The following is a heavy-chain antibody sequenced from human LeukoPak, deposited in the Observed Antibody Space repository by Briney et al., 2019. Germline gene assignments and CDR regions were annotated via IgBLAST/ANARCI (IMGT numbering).Heavy chain of an antibody. CDR2: INPSGGST. J-gene: IGHJ5*02. CDR3: ARLLDYYDTTGYYLGGTQGWFDP. CDR1: GYTFTNYF. Sequence: ASVKVSCKTSGYTFTNYFMHRVRQAPGLGLEWMGVINPSGGSTTYAQTFQGRVTMTSDTSTSTLYMELSGLRSEDTAVYYCARLLDYYDTTGYYLGGTQGWFDPWGQGTLVTVSS. D-gene: IGHD3-22*01. V-gene: IGHV1-46*01.